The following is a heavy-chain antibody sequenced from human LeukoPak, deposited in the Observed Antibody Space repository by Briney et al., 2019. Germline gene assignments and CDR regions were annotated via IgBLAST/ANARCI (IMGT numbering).Heavy chain of an antibody. V-gene: IGHV4-59*01. CDR3: ASSQGLRLGEKWDLGY. CDR2: IYYSGST. J-gene: IGHJ4*02. Sequence: KPSETLSLTCTVSGGPISSYYWSWIRQPPGKGLEGIGYIYYSGSTNYNPSLKSRVTISVDTSKNQFSLKLSSVTAADTAVYYCASSQGLRLGEKWDLGYWGQGTLVTVSS. CDR1: GGPISSYY. D-gene: IGHD3-16*01.